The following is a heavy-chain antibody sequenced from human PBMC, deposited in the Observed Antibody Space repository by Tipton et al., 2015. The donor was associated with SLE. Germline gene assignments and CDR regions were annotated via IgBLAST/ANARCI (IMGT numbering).Heavy chain of an antibody. Sequence: GSLRLSSAASGFAFSDYYMSWIRQAPGKGLEWVSYISSSSSYTNYADSVKGRFTISRDNSKNTLYLQMNSLRAEDTAVYYCAKDGVVGAGWYFDLWGRGTLVTVSS. CDR1: GFAFSDYY. D-gene: IGHD1-26*01. V-gene: IGHV3-11*06. J-gene: IGHJ2*01. CDR2: ISSSSSYT. CDR3: AKDGVVGAGWYFDL.